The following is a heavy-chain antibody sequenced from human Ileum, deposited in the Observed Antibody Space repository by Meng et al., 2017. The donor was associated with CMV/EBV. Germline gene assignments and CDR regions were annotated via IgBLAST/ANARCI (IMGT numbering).Heavy chain of an antibody. CDR3: AREGTKLLGLKRWFDP. CDR2: INHSGST. D-gene: IGHD2-15*01. J-gene: IGHJ5*02. Sequence: QVESTQWGAGMVKVSETLSLPWAVYGGSFSGYHGSWIRQPPGKGLEWIGEINHSGSTNYNPSLKSRVTISVDTSKNQFSLKLSSVTAADTAVYYCAREGTKLLGLKRWFDPWGQGTLVTVSS. V-gene: IGHV4-34*01. CDR1: GGSFSGYH.